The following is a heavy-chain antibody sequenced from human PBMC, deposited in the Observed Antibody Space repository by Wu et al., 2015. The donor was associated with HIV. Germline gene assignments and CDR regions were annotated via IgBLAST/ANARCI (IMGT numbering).Heavy chain of an antibody. J-gene: IGHJ4*02. CDR1: GYTFTSYD. CDR3: ARDLGGGMTTVTTRGY. CDR2: MNPNSGNT. V-gene: IGHV1-8*01. Sequence: QVQLVQSGAEVKKPGASVKVSCKASGYTFTSYDINWVRQATGQGLEWMGWMNPNSGNTGYAQKFQGRVTMTRNTSIRTAYMELSSLRSEDTAIYYCARDLGGGMTTVTTRGYWGQGTLVTVSS. D-gene: IGHD4-17*01.